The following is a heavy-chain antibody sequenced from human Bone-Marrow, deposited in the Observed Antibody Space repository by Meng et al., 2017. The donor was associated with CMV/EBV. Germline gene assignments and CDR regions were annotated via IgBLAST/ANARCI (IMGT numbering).Heavy chain of an antibody. CDR3: ARAGYCSSTSCYRSFYYYGMDV. CDR1: GFTFSSYA. CDR2: ISYDGSNK. D-gene: IGHD2-2*02. J-gene: IGHJ6*02. Sequence: LSLTCAASGFTFSSYAMHWVRQAPGKGLEWVAVISYDGSNKYYADSVKGRFTISRDNSKNTLYLQMNSLRAEDTAVYYCARAGYCSSTSCYRSFYYYGMDVWGQGTTVTVSS. V-gene: IGHV3-30*04.